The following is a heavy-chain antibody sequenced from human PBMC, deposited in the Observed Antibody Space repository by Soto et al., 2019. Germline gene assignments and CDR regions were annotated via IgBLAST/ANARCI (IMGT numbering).Heavy chain of an antibody. Sequence: PGGPLRPSCATSGLSFSSYSMNLVRPAPGKGLEWVTTINGGSTPYYADSVKGRFTISRDNSKSTLYLQMSSLRAEDTAVYYCAKDKDWSGVYGMDGWGQGNKVTFS. J-gene: IGHJ6*02. V-gene: IGHV3-23*01. CDR1: GLSFSSYS. CDR3: AKDKDWSGVYGMDG. D-gene: IGHD3-3*01. CDR2: INGGSTP.